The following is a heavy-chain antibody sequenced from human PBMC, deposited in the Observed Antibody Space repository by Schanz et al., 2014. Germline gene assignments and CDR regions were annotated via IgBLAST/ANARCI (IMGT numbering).Heavy chain of an antibody. D-gene: IGHD6-19*01. CDR3: ARLRAGPFYFDY. Sequence: QAQLVQSGAEVKRPGASVKVSCKASGYTFTSYDIGWVRQATGQGLEWMGWMNPNSDKTGFPQKFQGRVPMTRTISESTAYMELSSVRSEDTAVYYCARLRAGPFYFDYWGQETLVTVSS. V-gene: IGHV1-8*01. CDR1: GYTFTSYD. CDR2: MNPNSDKT. J-gene: IGHJ4*02.